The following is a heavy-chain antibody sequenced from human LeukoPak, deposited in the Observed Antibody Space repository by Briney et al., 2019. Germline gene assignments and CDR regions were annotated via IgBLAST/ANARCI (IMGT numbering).Heavy chain of an antibody. V-gene: IGHV1-2*06. CDR3: ARGPPSSPYYYDSSGYYPFDY. CDR1: GYTFTGYY. CDR2: INPNSGGT. J-gene: IGHJ4*02. D-gene: IGHD3-22*01. Sequence: ASVTVSCKASGYTFTGYYMHWVLQAPGQGLEWMGRINPNSGGTNYAQKFQGRVTMTRDTSISTAYMELSRLRSDDTAVYYCARGPPSSPYYYDSSGYYPFDYCRQGTLVTVSS.